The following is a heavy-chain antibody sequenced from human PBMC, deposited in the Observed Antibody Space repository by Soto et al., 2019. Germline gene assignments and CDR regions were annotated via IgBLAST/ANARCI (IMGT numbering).Heavy chain of an antibody. J-gene: IGHJ3*02. D-gene: IGHD3-22*01. CDR2: TYYIGTT. Sequence: QVHLQESGPGLVKPSATLSLTCTVSGGSVNNGSYYWRWIRQPPGKTLKWTGYTYYIGTTNHNPSPRRRVTISVDTSKNQFALKLSSVTAADTAVYYCARDKYYAGSCYCSSYAVEICGQGTMVTVSS. CDR1: GGSVNNGSYY. V-gene: IGHV4-61*01. CDR3: ARDKYYAGSCYCSSYAVEI.